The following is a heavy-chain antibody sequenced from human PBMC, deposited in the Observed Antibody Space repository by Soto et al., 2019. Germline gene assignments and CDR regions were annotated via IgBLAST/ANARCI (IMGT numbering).Heavy chain of an antibody. J-gene: IGHJ4*02. CDR3: ARDPWAADY. CDR2: IYSGGST. CDR1: GFTVSTKY. Sequence: EVQLVESGGGLVQPGGSLRLSCAASGFTVSTKYMSWVRQAPGKGLEWVSVIYSGGSTFYADSVRGRFTISRDNSKNTVNLQMNSLRAEYTAVYYCARDPWAADYWGQGTLVTVSS. D-gene: IGHD3-16*01. V-gene: IGHV3-66*01.